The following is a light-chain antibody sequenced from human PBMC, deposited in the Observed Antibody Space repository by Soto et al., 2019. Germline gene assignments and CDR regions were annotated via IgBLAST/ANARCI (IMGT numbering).Light chain of an antibody. CDR3: MQTLRSPLT. Sequence: DIVMTQSPLSLAVTPGEPASISCSSSQSLRHSDGYRYLDWYLQKPGQSPQLLVYLGSSRASGVPDRFSGSGSGTDFTLEISRVEAEDVGGYYSMQTLRSPLTFGVGTKVDI. CDR2: LGS. J-gene: IGKJ4*01. V-gene: IGKV2-28*01. CDR1: QSLRHSDGYRY.